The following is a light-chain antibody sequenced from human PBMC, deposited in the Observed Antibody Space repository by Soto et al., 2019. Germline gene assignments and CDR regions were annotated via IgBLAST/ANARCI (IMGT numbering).Light chain of an antibody. J-gene: IGKJ2*01. Sequence: EILLTQSPGTLSLSPGETATLSCRASQSVPGTYFAWYLQTPGQAPRLLIYAISKRSTGIPDRFSVSGSGTDFSLTISRLEPEDVAVYYGQQYGNSPYTFGQRTKLEIK. CDR1: QSVPGTY. V-gene: IGKV3-20*01. CDR2: AIS. CDR3: QQYGNSPYT.